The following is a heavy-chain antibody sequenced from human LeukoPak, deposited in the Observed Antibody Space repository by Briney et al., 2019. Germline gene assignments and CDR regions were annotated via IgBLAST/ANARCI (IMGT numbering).Heavy chain of an antibody. D-gene: IGHD2-15*01. CDR3: ARVPTVGSGGYQFDY. Sequence: RGSLRLSCAASGFTFSSYEMNWVRQAPGKGLEWVSYASSSGSTIYYADSVKGRFTISRDNAKKSLYLQMNSLRAEDTAVYYCARVPTVGSGGYQFDYWGQGTLVTVS. J-gene: IGHJ4*02. V-gene: IGHV3-48*03. CDR1: GFTFSSYE. CDR2: ASSSGSTI.